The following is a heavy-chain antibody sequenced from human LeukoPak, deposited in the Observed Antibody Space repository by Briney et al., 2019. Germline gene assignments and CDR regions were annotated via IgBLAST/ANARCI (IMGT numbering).Heavy chain of an antibody. CDR2: ISPNSGGT. CDR3: VRDGSFDI. J-gene: IGHJ3*02. D-gene: IGHD3-10*01. V-gene: IGHV1-2*02. CDR1: GYTLTNYN. Sequence: ASVKVSCKASGYTLTNYNISWVRQAPGQGPEWMGWISPNSGGTNYAQKFQDRVSMTRDTSINTAYMELSRLRSDDTAVYYCVRDGSFDIWGQGTMVTVSS.